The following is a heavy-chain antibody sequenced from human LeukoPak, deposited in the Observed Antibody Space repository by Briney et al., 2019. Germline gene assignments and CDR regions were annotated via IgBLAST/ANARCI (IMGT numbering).Heavy chain of an antibody. CDR1: GYTSTNYD. V-gene: IGHV1-8*01. D-gene: IGHD3-3*01. J-gene: IGHJ3*02. Sequence: ASVTVSCKASGYTSTNYDINWVRRAPGQGLEWMGWMNPSSGNTGYAQKLQDRVTMTWNTSITTAYMELSSLRSEDTAMYYCTRAWSGGSDAFDIWGQGTIVAVSS. CDR3: TRAWSGGSDAFDI. CDR2: MNPSSGNT.